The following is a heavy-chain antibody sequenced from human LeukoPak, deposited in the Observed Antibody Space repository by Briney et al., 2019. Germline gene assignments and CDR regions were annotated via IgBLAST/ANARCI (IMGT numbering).Heavy chain of an antibody. CDR1: EFDFSSHA. CDR3: ANEIRPNDY. Sequence: GGSLRLSCEASEFDFSSHAMTWVRQAPGKGLEWVSAISISGSKIYYADSVKGRFTISRDNSKNTLYLQMYSLRAEDTAVYYCANEIRPNDYWGQGTQVTVSS. J-gene: IGHJ4*02. CDR2: ISISGSKI. D-gene: IGHD4-17*01. V-gene: IGHV3-23*01.